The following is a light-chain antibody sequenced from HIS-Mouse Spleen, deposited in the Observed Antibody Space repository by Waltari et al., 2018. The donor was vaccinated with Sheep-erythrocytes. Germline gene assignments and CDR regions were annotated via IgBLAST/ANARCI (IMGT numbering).Light chain of an antibody. J-gene: IGLJ3*02. Sequence: QSALTQPACVSGSPGQSITISCTGTSSDVGGYNYVSWYQQHQGKAPKLMIYDVSNRPSGVSNRFSGSKSGNTASLTISGLQAEDEADYYCSSYTSSSTWVFGGGTKLTVL. CDR3: SSYTSSSTWV. CDR1: SSDVGGYNY. CDR2: DVS. V-gene: IGLV2-14*03.